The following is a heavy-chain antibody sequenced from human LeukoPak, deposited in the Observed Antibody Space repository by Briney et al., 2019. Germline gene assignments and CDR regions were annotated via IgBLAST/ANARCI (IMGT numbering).Heavy chain of an antibody. D-gene: IGHD3-22*01. CDR3: ARNLYYYDSSGTRDWYFDL. J-gene: IGHJ2*01. CDR2: ISGSGAGT. Sequence: GGSLRLSCAASGFTFDTYDMSWVRQSPGKGLEWVSGISGSGAGTHYGDSVKGRFTISRDDSQNTLYLQMNSLRAEDTAVYYCARNLYYYDSSGTRDWYFDLWGRGTLVTVSS. V-gene: IGHV3-23*01. CDR1: GFTFDTYD.